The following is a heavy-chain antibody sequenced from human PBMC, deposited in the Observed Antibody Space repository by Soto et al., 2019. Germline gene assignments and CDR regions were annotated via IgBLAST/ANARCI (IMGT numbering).Heavy chain of an antibody. Sequence: ASVKVSCKASGYAFTSYAMHWVRQAPGQRLEWMGWINAGNGNTKYSQKFQGRVTITRDTSASTAYMELSSLRSEDTAVYYCARATYYYDSSGYPYYFDYWGQGTLVTVSS. V-gene: IGHV1-3*01. CDR2: INAGNGNT. CDR3: ARATYYYDSSGYPYYFDY. CDR1: GYAFTSYA. J-gene: IGHJ4*02. D-gene: IGHD3-22*01.